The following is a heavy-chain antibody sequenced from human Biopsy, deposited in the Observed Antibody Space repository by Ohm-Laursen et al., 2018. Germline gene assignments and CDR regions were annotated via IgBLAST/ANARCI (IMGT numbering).Heavy chain of an antibody. CDR1: GGTFSNYG. Sequence: SVKVSCKAPGGTFSNYGVNWVRQAPGQGLEWLGGNILILGTGNYAKKFQDRVTVAADTSTSTATMELRSLRSDVTAVYYCATKLTGYFHHWGQGTLVIVSS. D-gene: IGHD3-9*01. CDR2: NILILGTG. V-gene: IGHV1-69*06. CDR3: ATKLTGYFHH. J-gene: IGHJ1*01.